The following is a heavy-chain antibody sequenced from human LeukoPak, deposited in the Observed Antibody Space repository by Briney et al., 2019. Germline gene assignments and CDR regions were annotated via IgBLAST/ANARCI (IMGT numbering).Heavy chain of an antibody. CDR3: ARGYDSSGYSIDY. J-gene: IGHJ4*02. CDR1: GFTFSSYG. V-gene: IGHV3-33*01. CDR2: IWYDGSNK. Sequence: GGSLRLSCAASGFTFSSYGMHWVRQAPGKGLEWVAVIWYDGSNKYYAGSVKGRFTISRDNSKNTLYLQMNSLRAEDTAVYYCARGYDSSGYSIDYWGQGTLVTVSS. D-gene: IGHD3-22*01.